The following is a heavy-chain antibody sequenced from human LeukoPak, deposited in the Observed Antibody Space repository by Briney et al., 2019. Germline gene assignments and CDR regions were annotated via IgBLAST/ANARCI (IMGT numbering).Heavy chain of an antibody. CDR2: IYYSGST. V-gene: IGHV4-59*08. CDR1: GGSISSYY. J-gene: IGHJ6*02. Sequence: SETLSLTCTVSGGSISSYYWTWIRQPPGKGLEWIGYIYYSGSTNYCPSLKSRLTISVDTSKNQFSLELSSVTAADTALYYCARQSRGAGNSMDVWGQGTTVTVSS. CDR3: ARQSRGAGNSMDV.